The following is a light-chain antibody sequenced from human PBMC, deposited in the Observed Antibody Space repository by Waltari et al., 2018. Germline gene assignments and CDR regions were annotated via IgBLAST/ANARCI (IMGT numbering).Light chain of an antibody. CDR3: QQYYAIPRT. Sequence: DIVMTQSLDSLAVSLGERATINCKSSQSVLYSSNNKNYLAWYQQRPGQPPKLLIYWASTRESGVPDRFSGSGSGTDFTLTISSLLAEDVAVYYCQQYYAIPRTFGQGTKVEIK. CDR2: WAS. CDR1: QSVLYSSNNKNY. V-gene: IGKV4-1*01. J-gene: IGKJ1*01.